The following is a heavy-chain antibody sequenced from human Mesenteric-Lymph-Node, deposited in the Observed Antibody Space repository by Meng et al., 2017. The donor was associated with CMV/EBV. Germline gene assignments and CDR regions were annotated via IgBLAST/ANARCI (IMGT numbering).Heavy chain of an antibody. CDR3: ERDGDYYDSSGYNPFDY. CDR1: GGSISSSRYY. D-gene: IGHD3-22*01. J-gene: IGHJ4*02. Sequence: QFQLQETVQGLWKPSGTLSLSCTVPGGSISSSRYYWGWIRQPPGKGLEWIGSIYYSGSTYYNPSRKSRVTISVDTSMNQFSLKLSSVTAADTAVYYCERDGDYYDSSGYNPFDYWVQGTLVTVSS. V-gene: IGHV4-39*07. CDR2: IYYSGST.